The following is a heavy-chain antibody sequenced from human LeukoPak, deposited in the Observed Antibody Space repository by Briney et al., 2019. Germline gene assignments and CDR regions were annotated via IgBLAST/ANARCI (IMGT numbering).Heavy chain of an antibody. CDR2: IYTSGST. Sequence: SETLSLTCTVSGGSISSGSYYWSWIRQPAGKGLEWIGRIYTSGSTNYNPSLKSRVTISVDTSKNQFSLKLSSVTAADTAVYYCARGGAYYYGSGSHTGYYYYYMDVWGKGTTVTISS. D-gene: IGHD3-10*01. V-gene: IGHV4-61*02. CDR3: ARGGAYYYGSGSHTGYYYYYMDV. J-gene: IGHJ6*03. CDR1: GGSISSGSYY.